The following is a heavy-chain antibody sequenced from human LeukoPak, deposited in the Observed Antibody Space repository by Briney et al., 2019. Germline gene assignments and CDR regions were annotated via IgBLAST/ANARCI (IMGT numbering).Heavy chain of an antibody. CDR3: ARDKYCSGGSCYPYYFDY. Sequence: GASVKVSRKASGYTFTSYGISWVRQAPGQGLEWMGWISAYNGNTNYAQKLQGRVTMTTDTSTSTAYMELRSLRSDDTAVYYCARDKYCSGGSCYPYYFDYWGQGTLVTVSS. CDR1: GYTFTSYG. CDR2: ISAYNGNT. D-gene: IGHD2-15*01. J-gene: IGHJ4*02. V-gene: IGHV1-18*01.